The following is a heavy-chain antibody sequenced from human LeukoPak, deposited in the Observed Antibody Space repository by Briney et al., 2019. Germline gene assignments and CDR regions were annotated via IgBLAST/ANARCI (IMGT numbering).Heavy chain of an antibody. Sequence: SETLSLTCTVSGGSISSYYWSWIRQPPGKGLEWSGYIYYSGSTNYNPSLKSRVTISVDTSKNQFSLKLSSVTAADTAVYYCARGTCSGGSCYSYYYYYMDVWGKGTTVTVSS. D-gene: IGHD2-15*01. CDR1: GGSISSYY. J-gene: IGHJ6*03. CDR2: IYYSGST. V-gene: IGHV4-59*01. CDR3: ARGTCSGGSCYSYYYYYMDV.